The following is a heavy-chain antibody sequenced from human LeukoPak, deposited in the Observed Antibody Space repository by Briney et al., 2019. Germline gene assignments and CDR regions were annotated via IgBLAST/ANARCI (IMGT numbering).Heavy chain of an antibody. Sequence: PGGSLRLSCTASGFTFGDYAMSWVRQAPGKGLEWVGFIRSKAYGGTTEYAASVKGRFTISRDDSKSIAYLQMNGLKNEDTAVYFCTKDRRFSVFRYFDWLPRDAFDIWGQGTMVTVSS. D-gene: IGHD3-9*01. CDR1: GFTFGDYA. CDR3: TKDRRFSVFRYFDWLPRDAFDI. J-gene: IGHJ3*02. V-gene: IGHV3-49*04. CDR2: IRSKAYGGTT.